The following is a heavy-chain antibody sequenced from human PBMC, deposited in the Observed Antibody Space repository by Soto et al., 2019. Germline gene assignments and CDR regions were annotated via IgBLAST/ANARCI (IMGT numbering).Heavy chain of an antibody. Sequence: SETLSLTCAVYGGSFSGYYWSWIRQPPGKGLEWIGEINHSGSTNYNPSLKSRVTISVDTSKNQFSLKLSSVTAADTAVYYCARLSGTRGPYHYYGMDVWGQGTTVTVSS. CDR2: INHSGST. D-gene: IGHD1-1*01. CDR1: GGSFSGYY. J-gene: IGHJ6*02. V-gene: IGHV4-34*01. CDR3: ARLSGTRGPYHYYGMDV.